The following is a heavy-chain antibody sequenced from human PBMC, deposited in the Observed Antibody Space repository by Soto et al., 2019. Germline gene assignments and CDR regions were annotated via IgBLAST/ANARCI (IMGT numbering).Heavy chain of an antibody. D-gene: IGHD3-16*02. Sequence: QVHLVQSGTEVKNPGSSVKVSCKASGGTFSSSGFSWLRQAPGQVLEWMGMIVPSLDTTNYAQKFQARVTITADEVTSTAYMELRSLRSEDTAVYYCARWPQPRYTADPYAVDVWGQGTRVIVSS. J-gene: IGHJ6*02. CDR2: IVPSLDTT. CDR1: GGTFSSSG. V-gene: IGHV1-69*11. CDR3: ARWPQPRYTADPYAVDV.